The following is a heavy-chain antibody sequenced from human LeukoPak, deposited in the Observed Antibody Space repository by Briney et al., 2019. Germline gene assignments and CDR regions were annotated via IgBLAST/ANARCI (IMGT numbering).Heavy chain of an antibody. CDR1: GYTFTNYD. V-gene: IGHV1-18*01. CDR3: ARGRYCSSTSCSPSFYFDF. J-gene: IGHJ4*02. Sequence: GASVKVSCKASGYTFTNYDISWVRQAPGQGLEWMGWISAYNGNINYAQNFQGRVTMTTDTSTGTAYMELRSLRSDDTAVYYCARGRYCSSTSCSPSFYFDFWGQGTLVTVSS. D-gene: IGHD2-2*01. CDR2: ISAYNGNI.